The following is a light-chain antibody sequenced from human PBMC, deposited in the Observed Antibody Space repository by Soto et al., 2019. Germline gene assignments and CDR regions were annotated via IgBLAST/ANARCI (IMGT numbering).Light chain of an antibody. CDR2: SNN. CDR3: ATWDDSLHAWV. V-gene: IGLV1-44*01. Sequence: QLVLTQPPSVSGTPGQRVTISCSGSSSNIGSNTVSWHQQVPGTAPKLLIYSNNKRPSGVPDRITGSTSGTAASLAITGLQSDDEADYYCATWDDSLHAWVFGGGTKVTVL. CDR1: SSNIGSNT. J-gene: IGLJ3*02.